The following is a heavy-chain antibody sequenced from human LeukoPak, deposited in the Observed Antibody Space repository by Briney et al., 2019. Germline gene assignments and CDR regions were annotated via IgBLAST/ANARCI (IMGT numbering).Heavy chain of an antibody. CDR1: GGTFSSYA. D-gene: IGHD5-12*01. V-gene: IGHV1-69*13. Sequence: SVKVSCKASGGTFSSYAISWVRQAPGQGLEWMGGIIPIFGTANYAQKFQGRVTITADESTSTAYMELSSLRSEDAAVYYCARVPPNIVATIYRYYYYYYMDVWGKGTTVTVSS. J-gene: IGHJ6*03. CDR3: ARVPPNIVATIYRYYYYYYMDV. CDR2: IIPIFGTA.